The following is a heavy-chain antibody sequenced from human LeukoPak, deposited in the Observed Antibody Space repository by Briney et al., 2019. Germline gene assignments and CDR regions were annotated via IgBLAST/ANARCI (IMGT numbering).Heavy chain of an antibody. Sequence: GGSLRLSSAASGFTFSSFDMHWVRQPTGQGLEWVSTIGTASDTYYPGSVEGRFTLSRDNAKNSLYLQMNSLTAGDTAVYYCARGPPRGKYYYMDVWGKGITVTVSS. J-gene: IGHJ6*03. CDR2: IGTASDT. CDR1: GFTFSSFD. CDR3: ARGPPRGKYYYMDV. V-gene: IGHV3-13*01. D-gene: IGHD1-1*01.